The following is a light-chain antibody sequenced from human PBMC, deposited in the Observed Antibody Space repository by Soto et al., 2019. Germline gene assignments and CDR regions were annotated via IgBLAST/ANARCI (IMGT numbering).Light chain of an antibody. CDR1: QSVTSNY. CDR2: GIS. V-gene: IGKV3-20*01. CDR3: EQYGSSPRT. J-gene: IGKJ1*01. Sequence: IVLTQSPGTLSLSPGERATLFCRASQSVTSNYFAWYQQKPVQAPRLLIYGISDRATGIPDRFSGSGSGTDFTLTISRLEPEDFAVYYCEQYGSSPRTFGQGTKVEIK.